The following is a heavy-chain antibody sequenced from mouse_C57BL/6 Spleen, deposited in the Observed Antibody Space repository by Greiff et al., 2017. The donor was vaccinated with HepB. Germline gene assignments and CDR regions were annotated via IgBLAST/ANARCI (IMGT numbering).Heavy chain of an antibody. J-gene: IGHJ3*01. D-gene: IGHD2-3*01. Sequence: EVQLMESGEGLVKPGGSLKLSCAASGFTFSSYAMSWVRQTPEKRLEWVAYISSGGDYIYYADTVKGRFTISRDNARNTLYLQMSSLKSEDTAMYYCTREDGYYRFAYWGQGTLVTVSA. CDR3: TREDGYYRFAY. CDR1: GFTFSSYA. V-gene: IGHV5-9-1*02. CDR2: ISSGGDYI.